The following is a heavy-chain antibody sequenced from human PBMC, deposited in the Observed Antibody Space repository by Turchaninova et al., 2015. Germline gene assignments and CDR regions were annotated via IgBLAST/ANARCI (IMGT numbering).Heavy chain of an antibody. V-gene: IGHV5-10-1*03. J-gene: IGHJ4*02. CDR2: DDPSDSYS. Sequence: EVQLVQSGAEVKKPGESLRISCKGSGYSFANYWLTWVRQMPGKGLEWMGRDDPSDSYSRYSPXXXGHXXISAXEPISXXYLXGXSRKASDXXXYYCARRSMXGVFXXWGPGTLVTXSS. D-gene: IGHD3-16*01. CDR1: GYSFANYW. CDR3: ARRSMXGVFXX.